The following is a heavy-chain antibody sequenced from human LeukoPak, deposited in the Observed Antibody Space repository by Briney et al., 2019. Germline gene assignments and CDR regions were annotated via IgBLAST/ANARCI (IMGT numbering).Heavy chain of an antibody. CDR1: GYRFADYW. D-gene: IGHD1-1*01. CDR3: ARGAAGTTPDYYYFGLDV. Sequence: GESLKISCKGSGYRFADYWIGWVRQMPGKGLEWMGIIYPGDSDTRYSTSFQGQVTISADKSTNTAHLQWSSLKASDTAMYYCARGAAGTTPDYYYFGLDVWGQGTTVRVSS. CDR2: IYPGDSDT. V-gene: IGHV5-51*01. J-gene: IGHJ6*02.